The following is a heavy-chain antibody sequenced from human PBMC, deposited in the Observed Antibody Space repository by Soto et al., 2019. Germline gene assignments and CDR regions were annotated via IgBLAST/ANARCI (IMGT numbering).Heavy chain of an antibody. CDR2: ISCDGSNT. CDR3: AKFKDSGAFDY. J-gene: IGHJ4*02. Sequence: GGSLRLSCAASGFTFSSCGMHWVRQAPGKGLEWVAVISCDGSNTYYADSVKGRFTISRDNSKNTLYLQMNSLRAEDTAVYYCAKFKDSGAFDYWGQGTLVTVSS. V-gene: IGHV3-30*18. CDR1: GFTFSSCG. D-gene: IGHD3-10*01.